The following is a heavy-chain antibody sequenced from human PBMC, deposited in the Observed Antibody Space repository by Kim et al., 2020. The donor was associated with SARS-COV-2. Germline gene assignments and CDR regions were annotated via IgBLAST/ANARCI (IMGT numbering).Heavy chain of an antibody. J-gene: IGHJ6*02. CDR3: AREPWGREAGGHYDILTGYGRGYYYGMDV. V-gene: IGHV1-46*01. D-gene: IGHD3-9*01. CDR1: GYTFTSYY. CDR2: INPSGGST. Sequence: ASVKVSCKASGYTFTSYYMHWVRQAPGQGLEWMGIINPSGGSTSYAQKFQGRVTMTRDTSTSTVYMELSSLRSEDTAVYYCAREPWGREAGGHYDILTGYGRGYYYGMDVWGQGTTVTVSS.